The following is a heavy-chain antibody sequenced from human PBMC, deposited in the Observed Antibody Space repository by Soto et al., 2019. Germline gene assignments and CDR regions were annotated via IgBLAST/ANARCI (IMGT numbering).Heavy chain of an antibody. V-gene: IGHV1-69*01. CDR1: GGTFSNYT. D-gene: IGHD2-2*01. CDR2: IIPVFGTT. J-gene: IGHJ6*02. Sequence: QVQLVQSGAEVKKPGSSVKVFCKASGGTFSNYTISWVRQAPGQGLEWMGGIIPVFGTTDYEQKFQGRVTSAAYGSTSTAYMKLSSLRSADTAVYYCARASPYIVVRKPTGNQDYYGMDVWGQGTTVTVSS. CDR3: ARASPYIVVRKPTGNQDYYGMDV.